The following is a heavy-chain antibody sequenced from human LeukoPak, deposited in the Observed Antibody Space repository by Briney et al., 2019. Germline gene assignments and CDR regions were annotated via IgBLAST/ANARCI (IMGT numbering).Heavy chain of an antibody. V-gene: IGHV3-23*01. CDR1: GFTFDDYA. Sequence: GGSLRLSCAASGFTFDDYAMHWVRQAPGKGLEWVSAISGSGGSTYYADSVKGRFTISRDNSKDTLYLQMNSLRAEDTAVYYCAKDLGVPYCGGDCYSYYGMDVWGQGTTVTVSS. J-gene: IGHJ6*02. CDR2: ISGSGGST. CDR3: AKDLGVPYCGGDCYSYYGMDV. D-gene: IGHD2-21*02.